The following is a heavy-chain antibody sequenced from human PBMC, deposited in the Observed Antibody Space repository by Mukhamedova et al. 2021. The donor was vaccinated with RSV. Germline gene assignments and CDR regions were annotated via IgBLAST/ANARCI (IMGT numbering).Heavy chain of an antibody. CDR1: GFTFSSYA. CDR3: VKDVWGSGWYD. V-gene: IGHV3-23*01. CDR2: LSGNGDSA. D-gene: IGHD6-19*01. J-gene: IGHJ4*02. Sequence: GFTFSSYALSWVRQAPGKGLEWVSALSGNGDSAFYADSVKGTFTISRDNSKNTLFLQMNSLRVEDTAVDYCVKDVWGSGWYDWGQG.